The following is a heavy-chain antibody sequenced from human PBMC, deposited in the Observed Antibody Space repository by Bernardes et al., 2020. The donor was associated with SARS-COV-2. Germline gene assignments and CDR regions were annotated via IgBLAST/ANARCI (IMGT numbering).Heavy chain of an antibody. CDR2: IDTDGSIT. CDR1: GFIFSRNW. D-gene: IGHD2-15*01. V-gene: IGHV3-74*01. CDR3: ARGRRRGYCSGGSCYPFDY. J-gene: IGHJ4*02. Sequence: GGSLRLSCEASGFIFSRNWMHWVRQAPGKGLVWVSRIDTDGSITSYADSVKGRFTISRDNAKNSLYLQMNSLRAEDTAVYYCARGRRRGYCSGGSCYPFDYWGQGILVTVSS.